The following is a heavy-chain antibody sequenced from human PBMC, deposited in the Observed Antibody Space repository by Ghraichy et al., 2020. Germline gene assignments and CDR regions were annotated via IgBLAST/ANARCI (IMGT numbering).Heavy chain of an antibody. J-gene: IGHJ1*01. CDR3: ARDSSSAEYFQH. Sequence: SETLSLTCTVSGGSISSSSYYWGWIRQPPGKGLEWIGSIYYSGSTYYNPSLKSRVTISVDTSKNQFSLKLSSVTAADTAVYYCARDSSSAEYFQHWGQGTLVTVSS. D-gene: IGHD6-6*01. CDR1: GGSISSSSYY. CDR2: IYYSGST. V-gene: IGHV4-39*02.